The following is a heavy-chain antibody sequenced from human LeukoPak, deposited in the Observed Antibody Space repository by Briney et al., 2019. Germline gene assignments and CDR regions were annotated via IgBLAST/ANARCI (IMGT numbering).Heavy chain of an antibody. CDR2: ISWNSGSI. CDR1: GFTFDDYA. Sequence: GRSLRLSCAASGFTFDDYAMHWVRQAPGKGLEWVSGISWNSGSIGCADSVKGRFTISRDNAKNSLYLQMNSLRAEDMALYYCAKDKSHSIAAPLFDYWGQGTLVTVSS. D-gene: IGHD6-6*01. J-gene: IGHJ4*02. V-gene: IGHV3-9*03. CDR3: AKDKSHSIAAPLFDY.